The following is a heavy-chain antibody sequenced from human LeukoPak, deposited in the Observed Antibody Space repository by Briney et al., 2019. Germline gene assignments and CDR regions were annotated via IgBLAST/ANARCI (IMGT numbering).Heavy chain of an antibody. J-gene: IGHJ4*02. V-gene: IGHV4-59*12. Sequence: SETLSLTCTVSGGSISIYYWSWIRQPPGKGLEWIGYISYSGSTNYNPSLKSRLTISLDTSKRQFSLNLNSVTVADTALYYCARDYGGGWYHIDYWGQGTLVTVSS. CDR3: ARDYGGGWYHIDY. CDR2: ISYSGST. D-gene: IGHD6-13*01. CDR1: GGSISIYY.